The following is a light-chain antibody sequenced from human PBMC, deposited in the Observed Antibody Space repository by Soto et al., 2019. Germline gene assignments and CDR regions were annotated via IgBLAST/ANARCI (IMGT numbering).Light chain of an antibody. CDR2: KAS. V-gene: IGKV1-5*03. CDR1: QSISSW. CDR3: QQYNSYPFT. J-gene: IGKJ3*01. Sequence: DIQMTQSHSTLSASVGDRVTITCRASQSISSWLAWYQQKPGKAPKLLIYKASSLESGVPSRFSGSGSGTEFTLTLSSLQPDDFATYYCQQYNSYPFTFGPGTKVDIK.